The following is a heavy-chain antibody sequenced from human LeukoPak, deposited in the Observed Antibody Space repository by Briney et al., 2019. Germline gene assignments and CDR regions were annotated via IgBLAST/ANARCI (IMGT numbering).Heavy chain of an antibody. CDR2: IIPIFGTA. CDR3: ARTGLQLWSDAFDI. V-gene: IGHV1-69*05. J-gene: IGHJ3*02. D-gene: IGHD5-18*01. Sequence: SVKVSCKASGGTFSSYAISWVRQAPGQGLEWMGRIIPIFGTANYAQKFQGRVTITTDESTSTAYMELGSLRSEDTAVYYCARTGLQLWSDAFDIWGQGTMVTVSS. CDR1: GGTFSSYA.